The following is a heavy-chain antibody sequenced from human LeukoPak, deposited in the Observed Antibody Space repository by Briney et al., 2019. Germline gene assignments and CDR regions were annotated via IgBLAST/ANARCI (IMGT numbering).Heavy chain of an antibody. CDR3: ARASHDYGDYSHFDY. V-gene: IGHV4-59*12. CDR1: GGSTSSYY. CDR2: IYNSGST. J-gene: IGHJ4*02. D-gene: IGHD4-17*01. Sequence: SETLSLTCTVSGGSTSSYYWSWIRQPPGKGLEWIGYIYNSGSTNYNPSLKSRVTISVDTSKNQFSLKLSSVTAADTAVYYCARASHDYGDYSHFDYWGQGTLVTVSS.